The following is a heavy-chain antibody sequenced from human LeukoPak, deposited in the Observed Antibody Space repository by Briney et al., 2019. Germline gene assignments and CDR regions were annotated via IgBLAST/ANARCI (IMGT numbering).Heavy chain of an antibody. CDR1: GGSVTTYY. D-gene: IGHD6-19*01. V-gene: IGHV4-59*02. CDR2: IYYSGSI. J-gene: IGHJ5*02. Sequence: PSETLSLTCTVSGGSVTTYYWSWIRQSPGKGLEWIGYIYYSGSIKYNPSLKSRATISMDASKNQFSLKLTPVTAADTAVYYCARALSGWYNRFDPWGQGTLVTVSS. CDR3: ARALSGWYNRFDP.